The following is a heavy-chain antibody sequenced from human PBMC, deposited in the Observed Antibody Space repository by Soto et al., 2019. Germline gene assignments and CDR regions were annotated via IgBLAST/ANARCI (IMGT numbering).Heavy chain of an antibody. V-gene: IGHV3-23*01. J-gene: IGHJ4*02. D-gene: IGHD2-21*01. CDR1: GFTFSSYA. Sequence: GGSLRLSCAASGFTFSSYAMSWVRQVPGKGLEWVSAISSGAGTYYVDSVKGRFTISRDNSKNTLYLQMNSLRAEDTAVYYCAKGLVASYYFDQWGQGTLVTVSS. CDR3: AKGLVASYYFDQ. CDR2: ISSGAGT.